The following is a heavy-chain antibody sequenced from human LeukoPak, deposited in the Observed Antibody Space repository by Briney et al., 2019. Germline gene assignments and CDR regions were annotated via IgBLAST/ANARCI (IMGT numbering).Heavy chain of an antibody. J-gene: IGHJ4*02. Sequence: GGALRLSCAASGFTLSNLWMHWVRQAPGKGLVGVSRINSDGSTTSYADSVKGRFTISRDNAENTLFLQMNSLRAEDTAVYFCVRGYCSSTSCLSRFADYWGQGTLVTVSS. CDR2: INSDGSTT. D-gene: IGHD2-2*01. CDR3: VRGYCSSTSCLSRFADY. CDR1: GFTLSNLW. V-gene: IGHV3-74*01.